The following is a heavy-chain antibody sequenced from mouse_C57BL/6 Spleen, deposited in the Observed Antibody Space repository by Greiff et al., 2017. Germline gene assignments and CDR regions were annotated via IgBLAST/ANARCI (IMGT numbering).Heavy chain of an antibody. CDR1: GYTFTDYY. D-gene: IGHD2-2*01. Sequence: EVPLQQSGPVLVKPGASVKLSCTASGYTFTDYYMNWVKQSHGKSLEWIGVINPYNGGTSYNQKCKGKATLTVDKSSSTAYMELNSLTSEDSAVYYCARGKDGYDAGPWFAYWGQGTLVTVSA. CDR2: INPYNGGT. J-gene: IGHJ3*01. CDR3: ARGKDGYDAGPWFAY. V-gene: IGHV1-19*01.